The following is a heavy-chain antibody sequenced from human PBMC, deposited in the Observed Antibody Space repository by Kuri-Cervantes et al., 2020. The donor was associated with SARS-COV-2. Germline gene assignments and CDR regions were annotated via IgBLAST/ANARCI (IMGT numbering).Heavy chain of an antibody. J-gene: IGHJ6*02. Sequence: GGSLRLSCAASGFTFSGSAMHWVRQASGKGLGWVGRIRSKANSYTTEYAASVKGRFTISRDDSKNSLYLQMNSLKTEDTAVYYCARGNYYDSSGYFYYYGMDVWGQGTTVTDSS. CDR2: IRSKANSYTT. V-gene: IGHV3-73*01. CDR3: ARGNYYDSSGYFYYYGMDV. D-gene: IGHD3-22*01. CDR1: GFTFSGSA.